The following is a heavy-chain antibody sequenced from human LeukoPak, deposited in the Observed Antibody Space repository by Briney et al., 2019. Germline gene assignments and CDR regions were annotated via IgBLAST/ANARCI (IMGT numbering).Heavy chain of an antibody. D-gene: IGHD1-26*01. V-gene: IGHV1-69*04. CDR2: IIPILGVP. CDR3: AREKGGKDDY. Sequence: LVKVSCNASGGIFSSYAISWVRQAPGQGLEWMGRIIPILGVPKYAQRFQGRVTFTADKSTSIVYMELGSLRSEDTAVYYCAREKGGKDDYWGQGTLVTVSS. J-gene: IGHJ4*02. CDR1: GGIFSSYA.